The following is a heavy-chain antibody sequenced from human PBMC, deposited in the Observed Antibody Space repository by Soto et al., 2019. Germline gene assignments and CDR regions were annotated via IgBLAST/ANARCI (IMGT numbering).Heavy chain of an antibody. Sequence: QVQLVQSGAEVKKPGSSVKVSCTASGGTFSSYAISWVRQAPGQGLEWMGGIIPIFGTANYAQKFQGRVTITADESTSTAYMELSSLRCEDTAVYYCARVGVGAATRGLFDYWGQGTLVTVSS. D-gene: IGHD1-26*01. CDR2: IIPIFGTA. CDR3: ARVGVGAATRGLFDY. V-gene: IGHV1-69*01. CDR1: GGTFSSYA. J-gene: IGHJ4*02.